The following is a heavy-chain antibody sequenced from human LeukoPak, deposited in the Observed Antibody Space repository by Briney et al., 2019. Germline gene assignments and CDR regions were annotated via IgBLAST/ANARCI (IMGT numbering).Heavy chain of an antibody. CDR1: GYTFTGYH. Sequence: ASVKVSCKASGYTFTGYHMHWVRQAPGQGLEGMGWINPNSGGTNYAQKFQGRVTMTRDTSISTAYMELSRLRSDDTAVYYCAICSGGSCSLFDYWGQGTLVTVSS. CDR2: INPNSGGT. CDR3: AICSGGSCSLFDY. D-gene: IGHD2-15*01. J-gene: IGHJ4*02. V-gene: IGHV1-2*02.